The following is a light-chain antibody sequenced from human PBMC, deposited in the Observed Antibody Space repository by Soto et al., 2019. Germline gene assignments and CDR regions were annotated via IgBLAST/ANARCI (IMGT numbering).Light chain of an antibody. CDR3: QQYNNWPLT. J-gene: IGKJ4*01. CDR1: QSITSN. V-gene: IGKV3-15*01. CDR2: GAS. Sequence: EVLMAQSPATLSVSPGERVTLSCRAGQSITSNLAWYQQKPGQAPRLLIYGASTRATGIPARFSGSGSGTEFTLTISSPPSEDFAVYYCQQYNNWPLTFAEGTKVEIK.